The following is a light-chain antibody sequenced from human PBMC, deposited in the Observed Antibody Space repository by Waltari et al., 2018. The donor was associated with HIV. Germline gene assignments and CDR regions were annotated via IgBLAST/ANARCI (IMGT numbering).Light chain of an antibody. CDR2: EVS. CDR1: IGDVGVYDY. V-gene: IGLV2-8*01. J-gene: IGLJ3*02. CDR3: MSYTGHNRWV. Sequence: QSALTQPPSASGSPGQSLTISCTGTIGDVGVYDYVSWYQQHPGKAPNLLIYEVSQRPSGVPDRFSGSKSGNTASLTVSGLQAEDEADYHCMSYTGHNRWVFGGGTKLTVL.